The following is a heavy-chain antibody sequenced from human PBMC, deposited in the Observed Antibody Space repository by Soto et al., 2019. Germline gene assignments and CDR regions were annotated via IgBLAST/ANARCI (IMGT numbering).Heavy chain of an antibody. D-gene: IGHD6-6*01. CDR3: ARHRYTASSSYFDY. CDR2: IYYSGNT. CDR1: GGSISSYY. V-gene: IGHV4-59*08. Sequence: SETLSLTCTVSGGSISSYYWSWIRQPPGKGLEWIGYIYYSGNTNYNSSLKSRVTISVDTSKNQFSLKLSSVTAADTAVYYCARHRYTASSSYFDYWGQGTLVTVSS. J-gene: IGHJ4*02.